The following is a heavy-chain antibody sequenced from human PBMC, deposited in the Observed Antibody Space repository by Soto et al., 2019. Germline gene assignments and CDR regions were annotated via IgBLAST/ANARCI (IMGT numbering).Heavy chain of an antibody. J-gene: IGHJ4*02. D-gene: IGHD2-21*02. CDR3: ARGSVTAAYFDY. V-gene: IGHV4-59*08. Sequence: SETLSLTCTVSAGSVSTYYWSWIRQSPGKGLEWIGYVYHTGSTNYNPSLKSRVTISIDTSKNQFSLKLTSVTAADTAVFYCARGSVTAAYFDYWGRGTLVTVSS. CDR2: VYHTGST. CDR1: AGSVSTYY.